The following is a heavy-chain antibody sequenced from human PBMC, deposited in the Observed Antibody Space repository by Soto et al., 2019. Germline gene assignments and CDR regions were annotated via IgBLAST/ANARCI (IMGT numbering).Heavy chain of an antibody. CDR1: GFTFSDYY. V-gene: IGHV3-11*01. CDR2: ISSSGSTI. Sequence: QVQLVESGGGLVKPGGSLRLSCAASGFTFSDYYMSWIRQAPGKGLEWVSYISSSGSTIYYADSVEGRFTISRDNAKNSLYLQMNSLRAEDTAVYYCARDTPGIAVAGTCCYYGMDVWGQGTTVTVSS. J-gene: IGHJ6*02. CDR3: ARDTPGIAVAGTCCYYGMDV. D-gene: IGHD6-19*01.